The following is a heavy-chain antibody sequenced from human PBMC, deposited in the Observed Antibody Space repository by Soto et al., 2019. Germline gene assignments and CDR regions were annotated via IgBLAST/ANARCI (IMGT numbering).Heavy chain of an antibody. CDR3: ARDVDRTSHLNWFDP. D-gene: IGHD5-12*01. J-gene: IGHJ5*02. Sequence: QVQLVESGGGVVQPGRSLRLSCEVSGFSLSGYVMHWVRQAPGKGLEWVAVIWYDGTTKNYADSVKGRFTISRDSSKNTVYLQMDSLKVEDTAVYYRARDVDRTSHLNWFDPWGQGVMVTVSS. CDR2: IWYDGTTK. CDR1: GFSLSGYV. V-gene: IGHV3-33*01.